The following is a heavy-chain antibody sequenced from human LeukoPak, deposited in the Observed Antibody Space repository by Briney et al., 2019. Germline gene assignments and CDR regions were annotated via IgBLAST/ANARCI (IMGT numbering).Heavy chain of an antibody. V-gene: IGHV1-46*01. CDR2: INPSGGST. Sequence: ASVKVSCKASGYTFTSYYMHWVRQAPGQGLEWMGIINPSGGSTSYAQKFQGRVTMTRDMSTSTVYMELGSLRSEDTAVYYCARELREHGVFDIWGQGAMVTVSS. J-gene: IGHJ3*02. CDR3: ARELREHGVFDI. CDR1: GYTFTSYY. D-gene: IGHD1-26*01.